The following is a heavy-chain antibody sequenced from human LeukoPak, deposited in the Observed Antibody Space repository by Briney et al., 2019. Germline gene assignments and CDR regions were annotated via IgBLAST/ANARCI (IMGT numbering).Heavy chain of an antibody. CDR1: GFTFSSYS. CDR3: ARGREYQLLNPSDY. D-gene: IGHD2-2*01. CDR2: ISSSSSYI. V-gene: IGHV3-21*01. Sequence: GGSLRLSCAASGFTFSSYSMKWVRQAPGKGLEWVSSISSSSSYIYYADSVKGRFSISRDNAKYSLYLQMNSLRAEDTAVYYCARGREYQLLNPSDYWGQGTLVTVSS. J-gene: IGHJ4*02.